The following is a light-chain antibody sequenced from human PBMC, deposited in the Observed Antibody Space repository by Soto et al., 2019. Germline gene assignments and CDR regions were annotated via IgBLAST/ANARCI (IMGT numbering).Light chain of an antibody. CDR1: SSDVGGYNY. J-gene: IGLJ2*01. V-gene: IGLV2-14*01. Sequence: QSALTQPASVSGSPGQSITISCTGTSSDVGGYNYVSRYQQHPGKAPKLMIYDVNNRPSGVSNRFSGSKSGNTASLTISGLQAEDEADYYCSSYTGSSTYVVFGGGTQLTVL. CDR3: SSYTGSSTYVV. CDR2: DVN.